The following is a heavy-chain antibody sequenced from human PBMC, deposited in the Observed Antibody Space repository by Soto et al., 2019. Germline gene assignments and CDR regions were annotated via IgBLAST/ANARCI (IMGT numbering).Heavy chain of an antibody. J-gene: IGHJ4*02. CDR1: GFTFSSYW. CDR3: ARDQADSSWLEGILYYFDY. D-gene: IGHD6-13*01. V-gene: IGHV3-7*01. CDR2: IKQDGSEK. Sequence: GGSLRLSCAASGFTFSSYWMSWVRQAPGKGLEWVANIKQDGSEKYYVDSVKGRFTISRDNAKNSLYLQMNSLRAEDTAVYYCARDQADSSWLEGILYYFDYWGQGTLVTVSS.